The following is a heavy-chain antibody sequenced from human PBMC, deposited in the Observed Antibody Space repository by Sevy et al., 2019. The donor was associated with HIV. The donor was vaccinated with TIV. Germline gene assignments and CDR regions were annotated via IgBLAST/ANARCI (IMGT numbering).Heavy chain of an antibody. V-gene: IGHV1-69*13. J-gene: IGHJ4*02. D-gene: IGHD3-3*02. CDR1: GGTFRSYI. Sequence: ASVKVSCKASGGTFRSYITSWVRQAPGQGLEWMGGITPGLGATNYARNFKDRVAITADESTNTVYMELRGLRSEDTAVYFCARWSISLDYWGQGSLVTVSS. CDR2: ITPGLGAT. CDR3: ARWSISLDY.